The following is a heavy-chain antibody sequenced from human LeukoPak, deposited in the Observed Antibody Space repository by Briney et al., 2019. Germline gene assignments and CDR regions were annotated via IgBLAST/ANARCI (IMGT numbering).Heavy chain of an antibody. Sequence: GGSLRLSCAAPGFTFSNAWMSWVRQAPGKGLEWVAVISYDGSNKYYADSVKGRFTISRDNSKNTLYLQMNSLRAEDTAVYYCARGQIGMEPFDYWGQGTLVTVSS. CDR1: GFTFSNAW. J-gene: IGHJ4*02. CDR2: ISYDGSNK. CDR3: ARGQIGMEPFDY. V-gene: IGHV3-30*03. D-gene: IGHD5-24*01.